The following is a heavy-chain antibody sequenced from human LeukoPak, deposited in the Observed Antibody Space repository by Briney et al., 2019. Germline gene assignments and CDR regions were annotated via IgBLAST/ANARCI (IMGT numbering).Heavy chain of an antibody. D-gene: IGHD5-12*01. J-gene: IGHJ1*01. Sequence: GGSLRLSCTTSGFNFRAYWMGWVRQAPGKGLEWVAFIRYDGSNQYYADSVKGRFTISRDISKNTVNVQMNSLRADDTAVYYCAKDPRGYSLASMGEYFQHWGQGTLVIVSS. CDR2: IRYDGSNQ. CDR3: AKDPRGYSLASMGEYFQH. V-gene: IGHV3-30*02. CDR1: GFNFRAYW.